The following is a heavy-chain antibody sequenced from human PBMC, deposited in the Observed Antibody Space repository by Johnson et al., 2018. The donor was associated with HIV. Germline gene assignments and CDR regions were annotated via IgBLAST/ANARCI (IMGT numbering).Heavy chain of an antibody. Sequence: QVQLVESGGGVVQPGRSLRLSCAASGFTFSSYAMHWVRQAPGKGLEWVAVISYDGSHKYSADFVKGRFTISRDTSKNTLYLQMNSLRAEDTAVYYCAREGVWVKAFDIWGQGTMVTVSS. CDR1: GFTFSSYA. CDR2: ISYDGSHK. CDR3: AREGVWVKAFDI. D-gene: IGHD1-26*01. V-gene: IGHV3-30*04. J-gene: IGHJ3*02.